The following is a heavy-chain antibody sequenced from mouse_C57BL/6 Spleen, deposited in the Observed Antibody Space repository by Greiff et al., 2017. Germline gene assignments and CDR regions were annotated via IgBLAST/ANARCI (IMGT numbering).Heavy chain of an antibody. CDR2: IRNKATNHAT. D-gene: IGHD2-12*01. CDR3: TRPDSYWYFDV. V-gene: IGHV6-6*01. CDR1: GFTFSDAW. J-gene: IGHJ1*03. Sequence: EVMLVESGGGLVQPGGSMKLSCAASGFTFSDAWLDWVRQSPEKGLEWVAEIRNKATNHATYYAESVKGRFTISRDDSKSSVYLQMNSLRAEDTGIYYCTRPDSYWYFDVWGTGTTVTVAS.